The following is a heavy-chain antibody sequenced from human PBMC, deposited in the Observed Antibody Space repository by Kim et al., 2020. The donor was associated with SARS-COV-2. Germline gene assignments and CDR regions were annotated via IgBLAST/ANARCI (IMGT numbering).Heavy chain of an antibody. CDR1: GFTFSSYW. J-gene: IGHJ6*02. CDR3: ARDSNIVVVPAYGMDV. V-gene: IGHV3-7*05. D-gene: IGHD2-2*01. CDR2: IKQDGSEK. Sequence: GGSLRLSCAASGFTFSSYWMSWVRQAPGKGLEWVANIKQDGSEKYYVDSVKGRFTISRDNAKNSLYLQMNSLRAEDTAVYYCARDSNIVVVPAYGMDVWGQGTTVTVSS.